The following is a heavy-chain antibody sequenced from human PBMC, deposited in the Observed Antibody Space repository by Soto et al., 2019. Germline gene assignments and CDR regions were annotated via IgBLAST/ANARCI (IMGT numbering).Heavy chain of an antibody. Sequence: SETLSLTCTVSGTSIDTYYWSWIRQPPGKGLEWIGYIYYSGTTNYSPSLKSRVTMSVDTSKNQFSLNLSSVTAADTAVYYCAAAVSSGYFDYLGQGTLVTVSS. D-gene: IGHD3-22*01. CDR3: AAAVSSGYFDY. CDR1: GTSIDTYY. CDR2: IYYSGTT. V-gene: IGHV4-59*01. J-gene: IGHJ4*02.